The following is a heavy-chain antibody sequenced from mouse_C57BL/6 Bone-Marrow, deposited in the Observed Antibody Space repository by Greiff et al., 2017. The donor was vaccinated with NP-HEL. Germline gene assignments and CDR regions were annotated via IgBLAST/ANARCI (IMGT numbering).Heavy chain of an antibody. Sequence: EVQLQQSGAELVRPGASVKLSCTASGFNIKDDYMHWVKQRPEQGLEWIGWIDPENGDTEYASKFQGKATITADTSSNTAYLQLSSLTSEDSAVSYCTTTSYEAMDYWGQGTSVTVSS. J-gene: IGHJ4*01. V-gene: IGHV14-4*01. CDR2: IDPENGDT. D-gene: IGHD1-1*01. CDR3: TTTSYEAMDY. CDR1: GFNIKDDY.